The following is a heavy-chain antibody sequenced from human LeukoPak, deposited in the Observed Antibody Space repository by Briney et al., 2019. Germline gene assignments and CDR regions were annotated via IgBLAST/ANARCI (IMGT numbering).Heavy chain of an antibody. Sequence: GRSLRLSCAASGFTFSSYGMHWVRQAPGKGLEWVAVISYDGSNKYYADSVKGRFTISRDNAKNSLYLQMNSLRAEDTAVYYCARDSSIQLWLIDYWGQGTLVTVSS. CDR3: ARDSSIQLWLIDY. D-gene: IGHD5-18*01. CDR1: GFTFSSYG. V-gene: IGHV3-30*03. CDR2: ISYDGSNK. J-gene: IGHJ4*02.